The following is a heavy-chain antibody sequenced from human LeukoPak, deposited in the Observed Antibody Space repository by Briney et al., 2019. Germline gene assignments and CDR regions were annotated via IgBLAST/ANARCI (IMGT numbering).Heavy chain of an antibody. Sequence: HPGGSLRLFCIVSGGTFSSYYMTWVRQAPGKGLEWVANIKQDGSEKFYVDSVKGRFTISRDNAKNSLYLQMNSLRVEDTAMYYCGYGSGWIFDCRGQGALVTVSS. CDR1: GGTFSSYY. J-gene: IGHJ4*02. V-gene: IGHV3-7*01. D-gene: IGHD6-19*01. CDR3: GYGSGWIFDC. CDR2: IKQDGSEK.